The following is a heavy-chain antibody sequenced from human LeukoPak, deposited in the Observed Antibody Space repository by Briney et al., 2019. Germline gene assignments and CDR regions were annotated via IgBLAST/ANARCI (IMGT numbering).Heavy chain of an antibody. D-gene: IGHD3-22*01. V-gene: IGHV3-23*01. Sequence: GGSLRLSCAASGFTLSSYAMSWVRQAPGKGLEWVSVISGSGGSTYYADSVKGRFTISRDNSKNTLYVQMNSLRVEDTAVYYCAKGPQVGSGYHPDYWGQGTLVTVSS. J-gene: IGHJ4*02. CDR1: GFTLSSYA. CDR3: AKGPQVGSGYHPDY. CDR2: ISGSGGST.